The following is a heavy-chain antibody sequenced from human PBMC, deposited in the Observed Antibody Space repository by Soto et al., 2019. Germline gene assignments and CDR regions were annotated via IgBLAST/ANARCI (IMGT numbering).Heavy chain of an antibody. Sequence: QVQLVQSGAEVKKPGSSVKVSCKASGGTFSSYTISWVRQAPGQGLEWMGRIIPILGIANYAQKFQGRVTITADKSTSTAYMELSSLRSEDTAVYYCASENGWDYGMDVWGQGTTVTVSS. CDR3: ASENGWDYGMDV. D-gene: IGHD6-19*01. CDR2: IIPILGIA. V-gene: IGHV1-69*02. J-gene: IGHJ6*02. CDR1: GGTFSSYT.